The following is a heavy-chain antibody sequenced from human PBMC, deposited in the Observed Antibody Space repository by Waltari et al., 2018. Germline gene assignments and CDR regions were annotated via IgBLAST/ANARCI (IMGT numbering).Heavy chain of an antibody. D-gene: IGHD1-1*01. CDR1: GGSISDNYY. J-gene: IGHJ4*02. CDR3: ARDGLGTPYYFDL. Sequence: QVQLQESGPGLVKPSETLSLTCAVSGGSISDNYYWTWIRQPPGKGLEWIGNIYGNTGTTYYNPSRKSRVTISKDTSKNQFFLRLSSGTAADTAVYYCARDGLGTPYYFDLWGQGVLVTVSS. CDR2: IYGNTGTT. V-gene: IGHV4-39*07.